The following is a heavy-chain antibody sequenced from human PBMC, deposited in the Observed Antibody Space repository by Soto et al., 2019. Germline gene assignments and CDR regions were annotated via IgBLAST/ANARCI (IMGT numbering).Heavy chain of an antibody. CDR3: ARGCIAVTTHLCY. J-gene: IGHJ4*02. Sequence: ASVKVSCKASGYTFNTYGITWVRQAPGQGLEWMGWINPYNGNTKIAQKLQDRVTMTTATSTSTAYMELASLRSDDTAVYYCARGCIAVTTHLCYWGQGTLVTVSS. CDR1: GYTFNTYG. D-gene: IGHD4-17*01. V-gene: IGHV1-18*01. CDR2: INPYNGNT.